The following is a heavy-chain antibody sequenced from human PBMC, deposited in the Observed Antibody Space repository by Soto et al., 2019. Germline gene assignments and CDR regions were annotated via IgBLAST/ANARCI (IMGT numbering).Heavy chain of an antibody. J-gene: IGHJ5*02. D-gene: IGHD3-9*01. CDR1: GYTFTSYD. Sequence: ASVKVSCKTSGYTFTSYDINWVRQATGQGLEWMGWMNPNSGNTGYAQKFQGRVTMTRNTSISTAYMELSSLRSDDTAVYYCGRGDPTRLGPDWFDPWGQGTLVTVSS. CDR2: MNPNSGNT. V-gene: IGHV1-8*01. CDR3: GRGDPTRLGPDWFDP.